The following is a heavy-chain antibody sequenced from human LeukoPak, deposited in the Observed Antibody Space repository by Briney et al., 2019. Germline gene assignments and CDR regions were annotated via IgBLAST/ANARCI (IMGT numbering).Heavy chain of an antibody. V-gene: IGHV3-7*01. Sequence: GGSLRLSCAASGFTFSRYWMSWVRQAPGKGLEWVAHINQDGSDRSDKYYVDSVKGRFTVSRDNAKNSLYLQMNNLRAEDTAVYYCARVIGDCSSTSCYVREFDYWGQGTLVTVSS. J-gene: IGHJ4*02. CDR2: INQDGSDRSDK. CDR1: GFTFSRYW. D-gene: IGHD2-2*01. CDR3: ARVIGDCSSTSCYVREFDY.